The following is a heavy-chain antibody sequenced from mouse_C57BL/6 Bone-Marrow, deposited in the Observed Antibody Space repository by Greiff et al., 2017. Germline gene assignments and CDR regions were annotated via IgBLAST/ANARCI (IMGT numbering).Heavy chain of an antibody. CDR1: GFTFTSYW. CDR3: AREERGRDY. Sequence: QVQLQQPGAELVKPGASVKLSCTASGFTFTSYWMQWVQQRPGKGLEWIGEIDRADSYTNYNQKFKGKATLTVDTSSSKAYMQLSSLTSEDSAVYYCAREERGRDYWGRGTTLTVSS. V-gene: IGHV1-50*01. J-gene: IGHJ2*01. CDR2: IDRADSYT.